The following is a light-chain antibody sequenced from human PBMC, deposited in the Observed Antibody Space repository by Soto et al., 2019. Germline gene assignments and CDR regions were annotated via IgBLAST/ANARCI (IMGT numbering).Light chain of an antibody. Sequence: QSVLTQPPSVSGAPGQRVTISCTGSRSNIGAGYDVHWYQQIPGTAPKLLIYRNHDRPSGVPDRFSGSKSGTSASLAITGLQAEDEADYYCSSYTPTTGVFGGGTKLTVL. J-gene: IGLJ3*02. CDR2: RNH. V-gene: IGLV1-40*01. CDR1: RSNIGAGYD. CDR3: SSYTPTTGV.